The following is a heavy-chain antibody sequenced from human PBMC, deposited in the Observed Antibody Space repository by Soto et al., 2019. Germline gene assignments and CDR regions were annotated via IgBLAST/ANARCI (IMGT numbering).Heavy chain of an antibody. Sequence: ASVKVSCKASGYTFTSYDINWVRQATGQGLEWMGWMNPNNGNTNYAQKLQGRVTMTTDTSTSTAYMELRSLRSDDTAVYYCGAGHDNFDYWGQGTLVTVSS. CDR3: GAGHDNFDY. CDR2: MNPNNGNT. CDR1: GYTFTSYD. V-gene: IGHV1-18*01. J-gene: IGHJ4*02. D-gene: IGHD6-19*01.